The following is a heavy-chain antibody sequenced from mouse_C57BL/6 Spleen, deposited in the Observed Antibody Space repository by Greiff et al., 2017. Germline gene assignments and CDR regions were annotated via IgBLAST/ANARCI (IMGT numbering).Heavy chain of an antibody. D-gene: IGHD1-1*01. V-gene: IGHV1-76*01. CDR2: IYPGSGNT. Sequence: QVQLQQSGAELVRPGASVKLSCKASGYTFTDYYINWVKQRPGQGLEWIARIYPGSGNTYYNEKFKGKATLTAEKSSSTAYMQLSSLTSEDSAVYFCARNYGSGYWGQGTTLTVSS. CDR1: GYTFTDYY. CDR3: ARNYGSGY. J-gene: IGHJ2*01.